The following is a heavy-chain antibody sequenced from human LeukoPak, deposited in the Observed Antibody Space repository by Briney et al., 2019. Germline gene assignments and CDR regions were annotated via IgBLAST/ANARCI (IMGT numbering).Heavy chain of an antibody. D-gene: IGHD6-6*01. CDR3: ARGGGSSSLFGY. CDR2: FYYSGST. CDR1: GGSISSYY. V-gene: IGHV4-59*01. J-gene: IGHJ4*02. Sequence: SETLSLTCNVSGGSISSYYWSWIRQPLGKGLEWIGYFYYSGSTNYNPSLKSRVTILVDTSKNQFSLKLSSVTAADTAVYYCARGGGSSSLFGYWGQGALVTVSS.